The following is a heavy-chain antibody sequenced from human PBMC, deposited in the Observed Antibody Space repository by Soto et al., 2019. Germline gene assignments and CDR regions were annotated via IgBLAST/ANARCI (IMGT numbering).Heavy chain of an antibody. V-gene: IGHV1-18*01. CDR3: VREAGDYDWYFDL. CDR2: ISPHNGNT. Sequence: QVQLVQSGPEVKEPGASVKVSCKASGYTFTSRGIYWVRQAPGQGLEWMGWISPHNGNTHYAQSLQGRVTLTTDTPTSTAYMDLRSLRSDDTAVYYCVREAGDYDWYFDLWGRGTPVTVSS. CDR1: GYTFTSRG. J-gene: IGHJ2*01. D-gene: IGHD4-17*01.